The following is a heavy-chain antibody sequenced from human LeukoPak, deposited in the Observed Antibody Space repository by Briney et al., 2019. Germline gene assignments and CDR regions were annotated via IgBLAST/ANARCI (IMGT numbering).Heavy chain of an antibody. Sequence: ASVKVSCKASGYTFTSYDINWVRQATRQGLQLMGWMNPNSDNTGYAQKFQGRVTMTRNTSISTAYMELSSLRSEDTAVYYCARGAVGGIAAAGVVVWFDPWGQGTLVTVSS. CDR1: GYTFTSYD. CDR2: MNPNSDNT. J-gene: IGHJ5*02. V-gene: IGHV1-8*01. CDR3: ARGAVGGIAAAGVVVWFDP. D-gene: IGHD6-13*01.